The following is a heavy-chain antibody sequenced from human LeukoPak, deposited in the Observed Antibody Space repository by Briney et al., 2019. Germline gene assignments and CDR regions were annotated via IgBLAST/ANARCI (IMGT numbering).Heavy chain of an antibody. CDR3: ARVSGGLFDP. Sequence: SQTLSLTCAISGDSVSSNNAIWNWIRQSPSRGLEWLGRTYYRSKWYNDYAVSVKSRITISEEKSKNQFSLQLNSVTPEDTALYYCARVSGGLFDPWGQGTLVTVSS. J-gene: IGHJ5*02. V-gene: IGHV6-1*01. D-gene: IGHD6-19*01. CDR2: TYYRSKWYN. CDR1: GDSVSSNNAI.